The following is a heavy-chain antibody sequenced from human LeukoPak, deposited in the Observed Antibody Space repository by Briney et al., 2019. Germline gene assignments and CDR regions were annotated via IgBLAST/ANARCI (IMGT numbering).Heavy chain of an antibody. D-gene: IGHD1-26*01. J-gene: IGHJ4*02. Sequence: PETPSLTCGVSGGSIRSTNWWSWFRQPPGQGLEWIGEISLTGETNYNPSLNGRVTMSLDGSRNQLSLTLTSVTAADTAIYYCSRESGAFCPFGYWGERSLVIVPP. CDR2: ISLTGET. CDR3: SRESGAFCPFGY. V-gene: IGHV4-4*03. CDR1: GGSIRSTNW.